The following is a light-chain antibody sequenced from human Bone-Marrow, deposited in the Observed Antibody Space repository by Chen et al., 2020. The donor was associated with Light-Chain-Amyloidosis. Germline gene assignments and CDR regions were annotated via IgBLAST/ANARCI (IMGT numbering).Light chain of an antibody. CDR2: GSS. Sequence: EIVMTQPPGTLSLSPGEGANLSCRASQTISSNYLTWYQQKFGQAPRLLIYGSSSRATGIPDRFTGSGSGTDFTLTINRLEPEDFAMYYCQQYGTSPLTFGGGTEVEIK. CDR1: QTISSNY. J-gene: IGKJ4*01. V-gene: IGKV3-20*01. CDR3: QQYGTSPLT.